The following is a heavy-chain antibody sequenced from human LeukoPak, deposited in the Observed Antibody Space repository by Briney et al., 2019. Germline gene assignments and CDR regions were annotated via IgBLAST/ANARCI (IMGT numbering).Heavy chain of an antibody. D-gene: IGHD3-10*01. Sequence: SETLSLTCTVSGGSISSSSYYWGWIRQPPGKGLEWIGSIYYSGSTYYNLSLKSRVTISVDTSKNQFSLKLSSVTAADTAVYYCARVGRITMVQGVTPDFDYWGQGTLVTVSS. V-gene: IGHV4-39*01. CDR3: ARVGRITMVQGVTPDFDY. CDR2: IYYSGST. J-gene: IGHJ4*02. CDR1: GGSISSSSYY.